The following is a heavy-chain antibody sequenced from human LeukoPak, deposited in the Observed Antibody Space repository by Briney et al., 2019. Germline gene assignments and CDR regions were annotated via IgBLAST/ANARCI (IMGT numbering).Heavy chain of an antibody. CDR1: GYTFTSYA. CDR3: ARGYSYGSDYYYGMDV. Sequence: ASVNVSCKASGYTFTSYAISWVRQAPGQGLEWMVWISGYNGNTKYAQKVQGRVTMTTDTSTSTAYMELRSLRSDDTAVYYCARGYSYGSDYYYGMDVWGQGTTVTVSS. CDR2: ISGYNGNT. D-gene: IGHD5-18*01. V-gene: IGHV1-18*01. J-gene: IGHJ6*02.